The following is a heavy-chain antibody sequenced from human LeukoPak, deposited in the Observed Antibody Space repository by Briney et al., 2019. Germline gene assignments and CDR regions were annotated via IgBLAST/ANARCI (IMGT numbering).Heavy chain of an antibody. CDR1: GGSISSGSYY. V-gene: IGHV4-61*01. D-gene: IGHD2-2*01. Sequence: SETLSLTCTVSGGSISSGSYYWSWIRQPPGKGLEWIGYIYYSGSTNYNPSLKSRVTISVDRSKNQFSLKLSSVTAADTAVYYCAREYCSSTSCHDAFDIWGQGTMVTVSS. CDR3: AREYCSSTSCHDAFDI. CDR2: IYYSGST. J-gene: IGHJ3*02.